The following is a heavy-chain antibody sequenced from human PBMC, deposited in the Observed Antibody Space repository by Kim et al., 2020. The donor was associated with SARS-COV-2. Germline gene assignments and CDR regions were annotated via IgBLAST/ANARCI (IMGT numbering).Heavy chain of an antibody. Sequence: YAQKFQGRVTMTEDTSTDTAYMELSSLRSEDTAVYYCAAMVRGVITWFDPWGQGTLVTVSS. J-gene: IGHJ5*02. D-gene: IGHD3-10*01. CDR3: AAMVRGVITWFDP. V-gene: IGHV1-24*01.